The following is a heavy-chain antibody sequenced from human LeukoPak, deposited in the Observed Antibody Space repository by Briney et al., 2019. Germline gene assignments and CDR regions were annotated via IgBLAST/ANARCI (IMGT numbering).Heavy chain of an antibody. V-gene: IGHV1-69*13. CDR3: ARMAAAGTSDY. J-gene: IGHJ4*02. CDR1: GYTFTSYG. CDR2: IIPIFGTA. D-gene: IGHD6-13*01. Sequence: GASVKVSCKASGYTFTSYGISWVRQAPGQGLEWMGGIIPIFGTANYAQKFQGRVTITADESTSTAYMELSSLRSEDTAVYYCARMAAAGTSDYWGQGTLVTVSS.